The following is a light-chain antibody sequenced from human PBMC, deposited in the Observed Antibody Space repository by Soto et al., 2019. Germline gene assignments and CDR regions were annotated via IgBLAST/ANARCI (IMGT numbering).Light chain of an antibody. V-gene: IGLV2-8*01. J-gene: IGLJ1*01. CDR2: EVS. Sequence: QALRTQPPCASGSPGQSVTISCTGTISDVGDNYVSWYQQHLGKAPKLIIYEVSQRPSGVPDRFSGSKSGNTASLTVSGLQTEDEADYYCRAYAGSNNFVFGSGTKVTVL. CDR1: ISDVGDNY. CDR3: RAYAGSNNFV.